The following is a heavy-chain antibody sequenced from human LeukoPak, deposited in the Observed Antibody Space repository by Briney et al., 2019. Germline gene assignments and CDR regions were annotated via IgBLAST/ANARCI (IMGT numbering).Heavy chain of an antibody. V-gene: IGHV3-30-3*01. CDR1: GFAFSNYA. Sequence: PGGSLRLSCTASGFAFSNYAIHWVRQAPGKGLEWVAVISDDGNDAYYAGSVEGRLNISRDNFKSTVFLQMNGLRPEDTALYYCGPIDSWGQGTLVTVSS. CDR2: ISDDGNDA. CDR3: GPIDS. J-gene: IGHJ4*02.